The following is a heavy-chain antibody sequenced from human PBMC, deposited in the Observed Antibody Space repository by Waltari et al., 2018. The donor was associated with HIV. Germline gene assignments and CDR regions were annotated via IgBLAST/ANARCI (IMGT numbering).Heavy chain of an antibody. D-gene: IGHD3-9*01. J-gene: IGHJ5*02. V-gene: IGHV4-39*01. CDR3: ARHAARDLRYSKPQNWFDP. Sequence: QLQLQESGPGLVKPSETLSLTCTVSGGSISSSSYYWGWIRQPPGKGLEWIGSIYFSGRTYYNPSLKSRVTISVDTSKNQFSLKLSSVTAADTAVYYCARHAARDLRYSKPQNWFDPWGQGTLVTVSS. CDR2: IYFSGRT. CDR1: GGSISSSSYY.